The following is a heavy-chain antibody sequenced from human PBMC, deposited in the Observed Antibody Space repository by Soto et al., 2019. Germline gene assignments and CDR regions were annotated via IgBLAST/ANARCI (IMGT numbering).Heavy chain of an antibody. CDR2: INAGNGNT. J-gene: IGHJ5*02. CDR1: GYTFTSYA. CDR3: ARGIKYGDYSRWCVP. V-gene: IGHV1-3*01. D-gene: IGHD4-17*01. Sequence: ASVKVSCKASGYTFTSYAMHWVRQAPGQRLEWMGWINAGNGNTKYSQKFQGRVTITRDTSASTAYMELSSLRSEDTAVYYCARGIKYGDYSRWCVPWGSGSLVTVSA.